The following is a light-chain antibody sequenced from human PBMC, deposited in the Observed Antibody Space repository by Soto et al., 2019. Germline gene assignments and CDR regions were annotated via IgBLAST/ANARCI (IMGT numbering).Light chain of an antibody. J-gene: IGLJ1*01. CDR3: SSYAGSNNHV. CDR2: EVS. CDR1: SSDVGGYCY. V-gene: IGLV2-8*01. Sequence: QSALTQPPSASGSPGQSVTISCTGTSSDVGGYCYVSWYQQHLGKAPKLMIYEVSKRPSGVPDRFSGSKSGNTASLTVSGLQAEDEADYYCSSYAGSNNHVFGTGTKV.